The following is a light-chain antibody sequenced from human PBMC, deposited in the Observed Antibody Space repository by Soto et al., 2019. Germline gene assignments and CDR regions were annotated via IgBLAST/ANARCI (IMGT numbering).Light chain of an antibody. CDR3: PPPSSYRLT. V-gene: IGKV1-9*01. Sequence: DIQLTQSPYFLSASVGDRVTITCRASQGTSSYLAWYQQKPGKAPNLLIYATATLQSGVPSWFSGSVSGTEFTLTRSHLQTVDCAAYYWPPPSSYRLTCGGGTKVEIK. J-gene: IGKJ4*01. CDR2: ATA. CDR1: QGTSSY.